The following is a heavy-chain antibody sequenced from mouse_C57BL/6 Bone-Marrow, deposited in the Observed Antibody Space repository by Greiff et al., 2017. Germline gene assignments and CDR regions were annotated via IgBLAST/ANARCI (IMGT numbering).Heavy chain of an antibody. J-gene: IGHJ4*01. D-gene: IGHD2-4*01. CDR3: ARDDYDWAMDY. CDR2: INPSTGGT. V-gene: IGHV1-42*01. Sequence: EVKVVESGPELVKPGASVKISCKASGYSFTGYYMNWVKQSPEKSLEWIGEINPSTGGTTYNQKFKAKATLTVDKSSSTAYMQLKSLTSEDSAVYYCARDDYDWAMDYWGQGTSVTVSS. CDR1: GYSFTGYY.